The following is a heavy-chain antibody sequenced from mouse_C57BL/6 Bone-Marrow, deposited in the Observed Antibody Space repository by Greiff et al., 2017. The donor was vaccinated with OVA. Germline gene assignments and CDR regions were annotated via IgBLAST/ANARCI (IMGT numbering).Heavy chain of an antibody. CDR3: ARGEFTTVVATDYFDY. CDR1: GYTFTSYW. J-gene: IGHJ2*01. V-gene: IGHV1-7*01. CDR2: INPSSGYT. Sequence: QVQLQQSGAELAKPGASVKLSCKASGYTFTSYWMHWVKQRPGQGLEWIGYINPSSGYTKYNQKFKDKATLTADKSSSTAYMQLSSLTYEDSAVYYCARGEFTTVVATDYFDYWGQGTTLTVSS. D-gene: IGHD1-1*01.